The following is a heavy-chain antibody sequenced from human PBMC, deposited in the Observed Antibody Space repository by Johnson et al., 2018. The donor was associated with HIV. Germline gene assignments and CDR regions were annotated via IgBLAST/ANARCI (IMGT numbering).Heavy chain of an antibody. CDR2: ISYDGSKK. Sequence: VQLVESGGGLVKPGGSLRLSCAASGFTFSDYYMSWIRQAPVKGLEWVAVISYDGSKKYYSDSVKGRFTISRDNSKNTLYLQMNSLRAEDTAVYYCAKSGFSGSYQGAYDIWGQGTMVTVSS. J-gene: IGHJ3*02. D-gene: IGHD1-26*01. CDR1: GFTFSDYY. CDR3: AKSGFSGSYQGAYDI. V-gene: IGHV3-30*18.